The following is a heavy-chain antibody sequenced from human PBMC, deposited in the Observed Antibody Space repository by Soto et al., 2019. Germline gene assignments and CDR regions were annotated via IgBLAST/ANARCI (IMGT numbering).Heavy chain of an antibody. CDR3: ARAYYYDSSGYLYYFHY. J-gene: IGHJ4*02. CDR2: ISSSSSYI. Sequence: GGSLRLSCAASGFTFSSYSMNWVRQAPGKGLEWVSSISSSSSYIYYADSVKGRFTISRDNAKNSLYLQMNSLRAEDTAVYYCARAYYYDSSGYLYYFHYCGQGTLVTVSP. CDR1: GFTFSSYS. V-gene: IGHV3-21*01. D-gene: IGHD3-22*01.